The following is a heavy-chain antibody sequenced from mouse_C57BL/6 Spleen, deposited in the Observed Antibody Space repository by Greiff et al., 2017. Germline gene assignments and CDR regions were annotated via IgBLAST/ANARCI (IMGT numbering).Heavy chain of an antibody. CDR3: ARREYYYAMDY. CDR2: ISGGGGNT. CDR1: GFTFSSYT. J-gene: IGHJ4*01. Sequence: EVQVVESGGGLVKPGGSLKLSCAASGFTFSSYTMSWVRQTPEKRLEWVATISGGGGNTYYPDSVKGRFTISRDNAKNTLYLQMSSLRSEDTALYYCARREYYYAMDYWGQGTSVTVSS. V-gene: IGHV5-9*01.